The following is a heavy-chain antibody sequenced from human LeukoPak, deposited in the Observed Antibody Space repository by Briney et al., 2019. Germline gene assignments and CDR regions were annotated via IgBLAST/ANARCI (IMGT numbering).Heavy chain of an antibody. CDR3: ARGSAYYYDSSGYVGLIVY. CDR1: GFTFSSYW. V-gene: IGHV3-74*01. Sequence: PGGSLRLSCAASGFTFSSYWMSWVRQAPGKGLVWVSRINSDGSSTSYADSVKGRFTISRDNAKNTLYLQMNSLRAEDTAVYYCARGSAYYYDSSGYVGLIVYWGQGTLVTVSS. CDR2: INSDGSST. J-gene: IGHJ4*02. D-gene: IGHD3-22*01.